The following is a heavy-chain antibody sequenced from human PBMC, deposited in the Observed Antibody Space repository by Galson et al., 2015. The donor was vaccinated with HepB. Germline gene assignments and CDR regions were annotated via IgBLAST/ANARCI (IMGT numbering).Heavy chain of an antibody. CDR3: AKELAPHCSSTSCSPVFDY. D-gene: IGHD2-2*01. V-gene: IGHV3-30*18. J-gene: IGHJ4*02. CDR2: ISYDGSDK. Sequence: SLRLSCAASGFTFSSYGMHWVRQAPGKGLEWVAVISYDGSDKYYADSVKGRFTISRDNSKNTLYLQMNSLRAEDTAVYYCAKELAPHCSSTSCSPVFDYWGQGTLVTVSS. CDR1: GFTFSSYG.